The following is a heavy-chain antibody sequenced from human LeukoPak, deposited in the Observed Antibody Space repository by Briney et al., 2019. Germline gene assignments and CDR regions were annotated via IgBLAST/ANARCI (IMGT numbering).Heavy chain of an antibody. J-gene: IGHJ4*02. CDR2: INTDGSEI. CDR3: GRDDWGPADY. Sequence: GGSLRLSCVASGFTFSHYWMSWVRQAPGKGLEWVANINTDGSEIYYVDSVKGRFSIFRDNFKNSLYLQMNSLRVEDTAVYYCGRDDWGPADYWGQGTLVTVSS. V-gene: IGHV3-7*01. D-gene: IGHD3-9*01. CDR1: GFTFSHYW.